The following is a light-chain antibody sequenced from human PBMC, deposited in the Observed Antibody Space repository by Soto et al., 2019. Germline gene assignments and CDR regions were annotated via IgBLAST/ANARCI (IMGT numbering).Light chain of an antibody. V-gene: IGKV3-20*01. Sequence: EIVLTQSPGTLSLSPGERATLSCRASQSVSSTYLAWYQQKPGQAPRLLIYGASSRATGIPDRFSGSGSGTDFTLASSRLGPEDLSVYFWQQYDSSLYTVGQGPKLEI. CDR3: QQYDSSLYT. CDR1: QSVSSTY. J-gene: IGKJ2*01. CDR2: GAS.